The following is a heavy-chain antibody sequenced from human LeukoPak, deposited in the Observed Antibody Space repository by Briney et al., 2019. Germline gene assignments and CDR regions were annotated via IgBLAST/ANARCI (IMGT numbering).Heavy chain of an antibody. Sequence: SVKVSCKASGGTFSSYAISWVQQAPGQGLEWMGRIIPILGIANYAQKFQGRVTITADKSTSTAYMELSSLRSEDTAVYYCARVESGGSCYDYWGQGTLVTVSS. V-gene: IGHV1-69*04. CDR3: ARVESGGSCYDY. CDR2: IIPILGIA. J-gene: IGHJ4*02. CDR1: GGTFSSYA. D-gene: IGHD2-15*01.